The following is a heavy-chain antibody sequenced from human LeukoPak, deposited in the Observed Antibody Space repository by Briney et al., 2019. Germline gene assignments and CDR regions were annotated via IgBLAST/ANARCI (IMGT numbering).Heavy chain of an antibody. CDR3: ASSSFTSGYRSFFNY. V-gene: IGHV3-30*04. CDR2: ISYDGSDK. D-gene: IGHD5-12*01. J-gene: IGHJ4*02. Sequence: GGSLRLSCAASGFTFSSDAMHWVRQAPGKGLEWVAAISYDGSDKYYADSVKGRFTISRDNPQNTLYLQMNSLRAEDTAVYYCASSSFTSGYRSFFNYWGQGTLVTVPS. CDR1: GFTFSSDA.